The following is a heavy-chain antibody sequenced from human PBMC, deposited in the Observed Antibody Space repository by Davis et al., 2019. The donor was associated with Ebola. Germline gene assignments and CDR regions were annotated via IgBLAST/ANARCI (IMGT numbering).Heavy chain of an antibody. J-gene: IGHJ3*02. V-gene: IGHV3-23*01. CDR1: GFTFSSYA. D-gene: IGHD3-22*01. CDR3: AKGITMIVVVITPDAFDI. CDR2: ISGSGGST. Sequence: GESLKISCAASGFTFSSYAMSWVRQALGKGLEWVSAISGSGGSTYYADSVKGRFTISRDNSKNTLYLQMNSLRAEDTAVYYCAKGITMIVVVITPDAFDIWGQGTMVTVSS.